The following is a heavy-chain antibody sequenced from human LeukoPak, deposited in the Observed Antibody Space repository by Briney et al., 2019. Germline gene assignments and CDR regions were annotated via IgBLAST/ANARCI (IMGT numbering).Heavy chain of an antibody. CDR3: ARSLGDYGDYRYYFDY. Sequence: GGSLRLSCAASGFTFSSYSMNWVRQAPGKGLEWVSSISSSSSYIYYADSVKGRFTISRDNAKNSLYLRMNSLRAEDTAVYYCARSLGDYGDYRYYFDYWGQGTLVTVSS. V-gene: IGHV3-21*01. CDR1: GFTFSSYS. J-gene: IGHJ4*02. D-gene: IGHD4-17*01. CDR2: ISSSSSYI.